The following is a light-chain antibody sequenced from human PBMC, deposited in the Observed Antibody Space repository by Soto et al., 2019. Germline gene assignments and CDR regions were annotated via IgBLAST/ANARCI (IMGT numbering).Light chain of an antibody. Sequence: QSVLTQPPSASGSPGQSITISCTGTSSDVGSYNLVSWYQQHPGKASKLMIYEGSKRPSGVSNRFSGSKSGNTASLTISGLQAEDQPDYYCCSYAGSSTYVFGTGTKVTVL. CDR3: CSYAGSSTYV. CDR2: EGS. J-gene: IGLJ1*01. CDR1: SSDVGSYNL. V-gene: IGLV2-23*01.